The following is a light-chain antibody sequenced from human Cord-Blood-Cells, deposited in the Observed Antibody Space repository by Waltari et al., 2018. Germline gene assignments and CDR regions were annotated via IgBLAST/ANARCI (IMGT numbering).Light chain of an antibody. CDR1: SSDVGGYNY. V-gene: IGLV2-14*03. CDR3: SSYTSSSNPFV. Sequence: QSALTQPASVSGSPGQSITISCTGTSSDVGGYNYVSWYQQHPGKAPTLMIYDVSNRPSGVSNRVSGSKSGNTASLTISGLQAEDEADYYCSSYTSSSNPFVCGTGTKDTVL. J-gene: IGLJ1*01. CDR2: DVS.